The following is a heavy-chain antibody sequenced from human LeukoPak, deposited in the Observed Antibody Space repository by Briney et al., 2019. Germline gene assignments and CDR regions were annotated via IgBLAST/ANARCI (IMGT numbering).Heavy chain of an antibody. D-gene: IGHD6-25*01. CDR3: AAAGPLSPVNAFDI. J-gene: IGHJ3*02. CDR2: ISSSSSSYI. Sequence: GGSLRLSCAASGFTFSSYSMNWVRQAPGKGLEWVSSISSSSSSYIYYADSVKGRFTISRDNAKNSLYLQMNSLRAEDTAVHYCAAAGPLSPVNAFDIWGQGTMVTVSS. CDR1: GFTFSSYS. V-gene: IGHV3-21*01.